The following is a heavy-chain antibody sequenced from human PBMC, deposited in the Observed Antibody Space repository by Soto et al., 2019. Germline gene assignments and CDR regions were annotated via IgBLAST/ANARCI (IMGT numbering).Heavy chain of an antibody. V-gene: IGHV3-30*02. CDR2: ISNSRSNK. CDR1: GFTFSSYS. D-gene: IGHD1-26*01. Sequence: GGSLRLSCAASGFTFSSYSMNWVRQAPGKGLEWVASISNSRSNKYYADSVRGRFTISRDNSKNTLYLQMNSLRAEDTAVYYCAKEGVGATHYFDYWGQGTLVTVSS. CDR3: AKEGVGATHYFDY. J-gene: IGHJ4*02.